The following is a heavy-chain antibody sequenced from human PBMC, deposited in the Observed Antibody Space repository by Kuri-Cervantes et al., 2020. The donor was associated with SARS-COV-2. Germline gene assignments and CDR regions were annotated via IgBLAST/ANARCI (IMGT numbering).Heavy chain of an antibody. CDR1: YGTLTGYQ. V-gene: IGHV4-34*01. CDR2: INHRGDT. D-gene: IGHD3-22*01. J-gene: IGHJ6*03. CDR3: ARGINGYFFFYYLDV. Sequence: SETLSLTCALYYGTLTGYQWSWIRQPPGKGLERIGGINHRGDTYYNPSLEGRVTISRDTSENKFSLRLSSVTAADKAVYYCARGINGYFFFYYLDVWGKGTTVTVSS.